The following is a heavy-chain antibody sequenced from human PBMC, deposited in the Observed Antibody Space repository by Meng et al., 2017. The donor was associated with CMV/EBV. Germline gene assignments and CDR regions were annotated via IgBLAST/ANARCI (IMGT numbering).Heavy chain of an antibody. CDR1: GFTFSAYY. CDR3: ARDGAAAGYYYYYGMDV. J-gene: IGHJ6*02. V-gene: IGHV3-11*06. D-gene: IGHD6-13*01. CDR2: ISSSSSYI. Sequence: RGSLRLSCAASGFTFSAYYMGWIRQAPGKGLEWVSSISSSSSYIYYADSVKGRFTISRDNAKNSLYLQMNSLRAEDMAVYYCARDGAAAGYYYYYGMDVWGQGTTVTVSS.